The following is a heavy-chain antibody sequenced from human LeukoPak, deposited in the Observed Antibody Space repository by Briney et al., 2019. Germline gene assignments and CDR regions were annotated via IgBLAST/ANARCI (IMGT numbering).Heavy chain of an antibody. D-gene: IGHD3-3*01. J-gene: IGHJ6*02. CDR3: RLYTPDFWSGYWGAYGMDV. CDR1: GYTLTELS. Sequence: GASVKVSCKVSGYTLTELSVHWVRQAPGQGLEWMGGIIPIFGTANYAQKFQGRVTITADESTSTAYMELSSLRSEDTAVYYCRLYTPDFWSGYWGAYGMDVWGQGTTVTVSS. CDR2: IIPIFGTA. V-gene: IGHV1-69*13.